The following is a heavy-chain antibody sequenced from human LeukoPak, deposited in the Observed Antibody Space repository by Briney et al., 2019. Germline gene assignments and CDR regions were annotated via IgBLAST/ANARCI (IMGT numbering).Heavy chain of an antibody. V-gene: IGHV3-53*01. CDR2: IYSGGST. CDR1: GFTVSSNY. J-gene: IGHJ6*03. Sequence: PGGSLRLSCAASGFTVSSNYMSWVRQAPGKGLEWVSVIYSGGSTYYADSVKGRFTISRDNAKNSLYLQMNSLRAEDTAVYYCARGYCSGGSCYWSHYYYYYYMDVWGKGTTVTVSS. D-gene: IGHD2-15*01. CDR3: ARGYCSGGSCYWSHYYYYYYMDV.